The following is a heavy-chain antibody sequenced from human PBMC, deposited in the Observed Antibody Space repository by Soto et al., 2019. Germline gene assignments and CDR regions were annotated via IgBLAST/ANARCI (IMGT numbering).Heavy chain of an antibody. D-gene: IGHD2-2*01. V-gene: IGHV3-64*01. Sequence: EVQLVESGGGLVQPGGSLRLSCAASGFTFSSYAMHWVRQAPGKGLEYVSAISSNGGSTYYANSVKGRFTISRDNSKNTLYLQMGSLRAEDMAVYYCARGDCSSTSCYAGIFDDWGQGTLVTVSS. J-gene: IGHJ4*02. CDR2: ISSNGGST. CDR1: GFTFSSYA. CDR3: ARGDCSSTSCYAGIFDD.